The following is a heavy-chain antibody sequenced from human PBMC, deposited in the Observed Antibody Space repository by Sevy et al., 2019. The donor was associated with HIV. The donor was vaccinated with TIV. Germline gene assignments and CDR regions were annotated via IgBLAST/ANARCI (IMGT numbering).Heavy chain of an antibody. CDR2: ISGSGTST. Sequence: GGSLRLSCAASGFSFSTYAMTRVRQAPGKGLEWVSAISGSGTSTYYTDSVKGRFTISRDNSKNTVYLQMNNLRAEDTAVYYCGKVSIFGVGGFYDYWGQGTLVAVSS. CDR3: GKVSIFGVGGFYDY. J-gene: IGHJ4*02. D-gene: IGHD3-3*01. V-gene: IGHV3-23*01. CDR1: GFSFSTYA.